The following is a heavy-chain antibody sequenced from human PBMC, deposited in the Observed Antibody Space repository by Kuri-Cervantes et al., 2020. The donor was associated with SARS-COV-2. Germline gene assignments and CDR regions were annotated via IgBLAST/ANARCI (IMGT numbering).Heavy chain of an antibody. Sequence: ESLKISCAVSAYSIRSDYYWGWNRQPPGKGLEWTGSMNHSGSTSYNPSHQSRVTMSLDTSKTQFSLKLSSVTAADTAVYYCARRPLGFDIWGQGTMVTVSS. J-gene: IGHJ3*02. CDR3: ARRPLGFDI. CDR2: MNHSGST. CDR1: AYSIRSDYY. D-gene: IGHD6-25*01. V-gene: IGHV4-38-2*01.